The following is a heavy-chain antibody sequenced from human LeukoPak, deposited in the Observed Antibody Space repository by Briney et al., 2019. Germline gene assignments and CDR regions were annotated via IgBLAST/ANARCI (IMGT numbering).Heavy chain of an antibody. Sequence: ASVKVSCKASGYTFTSYYMHWVRQAPGQGLEWMGIINPSGGSTSYAQKFQGRVTMTRDTSTSTAYMELRSLRSDDTAVYYCARARSPALYYYDSSGYYSVGDYWGQGTLVTVSS. CDR3: ARARSPALYYYDSSGYYSVGDY. J-gene: IGHJ4*02. V-gene: IGHV1-46*01. CDR1: GYTFTSYY. CDR2: INPSGGST. D-gene: IGHD3-22*01.